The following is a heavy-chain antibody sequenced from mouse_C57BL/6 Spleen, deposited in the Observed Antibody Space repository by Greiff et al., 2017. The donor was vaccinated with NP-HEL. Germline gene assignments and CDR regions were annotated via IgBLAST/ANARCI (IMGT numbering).Heavy chain of an antibody. Sequence: EVHLVESGEGLVKPGGSLKLSCAASGFTFSSYAMSWVRQTPEKRLEWVACISSGGDYIYYADNVKGRFTISRDNARNTLYLQMSSLKSEDTAMYYCTREGADYDKVFAYWGQGTLVTVAA. CDR2: ISSGGDYI. CDR1: GFTFSSYA. CDR3: TREGADYDKVFAY. J-gene: IGHJ3*01. D-gene: IGHD2-4*01. V-gene: IGHV5-9-1*02.